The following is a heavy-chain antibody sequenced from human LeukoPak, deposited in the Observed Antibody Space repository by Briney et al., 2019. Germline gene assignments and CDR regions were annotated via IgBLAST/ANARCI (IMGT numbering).Heavy chain of an antibody. Sequence: GGSLRLSCAASGFTFSNYAMSWVRQAPGRGLEWVSAISGSSGLTYYADSVKGRFTISRDNSKNTLFLQMNSLRAEDTAVYYCARNENSGWGYFDYWGQGTLVTVSS. D-gene: IGHD5-12*01. CDR2: ISGSSGLT. CDR1: GFTFSNYA. J-gene: IGHJ4*02. V-gene: IGHV3-23*01. CDR3: ARNENSGWGYFDY.